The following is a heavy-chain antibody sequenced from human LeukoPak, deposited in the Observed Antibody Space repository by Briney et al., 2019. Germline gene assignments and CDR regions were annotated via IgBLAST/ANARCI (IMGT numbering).Heavy chain of an antibody. CDR2: ISWSSGNI. V-gene: IGHV3-9*01. Sequence: HPGRSLRLSCAASGFTFDDYAMHWVRQAPGKGLEWVSGISWSSGNIGYADSVKGRFTISRDNAKNSLYLQMNSLGPEDTALYYCTKGQDGSYYRGYFDYWGQGTLVTVSS. D-gene: IGHD1-26*01. CDR1: GFTFDDYA. J-gene: IGHJ4*02. CDR3: TKGQDGSYYRGYFDY.